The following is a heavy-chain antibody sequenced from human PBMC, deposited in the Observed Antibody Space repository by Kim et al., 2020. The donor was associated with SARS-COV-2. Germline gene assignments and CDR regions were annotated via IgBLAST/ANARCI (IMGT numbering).Heavy chain of an antibody. V-gene: IGHV1-3*01. D-gene: IGHD2-2*01. CDR3: ARARGYHDY. J-gene: IGHJ4*02. CDR2: GNT. Sequence: GNTKSSQKFQGRVTNTRDTSASTAYMELSSLRSEDTAVYYCARARGYHDYWGQGTLVTVSS.